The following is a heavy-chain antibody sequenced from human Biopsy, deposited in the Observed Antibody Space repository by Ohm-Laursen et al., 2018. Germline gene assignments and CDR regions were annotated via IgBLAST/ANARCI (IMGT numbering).Heavy chain of an antibody. CDR2: IHYDGET. D-gene: IGHD2-21*01. CDR3: ARVVVGHSTPVDD. V-gene: IGHV4-31*03. Sequence: SQTLSLTCSVSGESITRGGFYWSWVRQLPGKGPEWIAYIHYDGETFYNPSLKSRVMISRDTSKNQFSLRLTSMTVADTAMYFCARVVVGHSTPVDDWGQGTLVTVSS. J-gene: IGHJ4*02. CDR1: GESITRGGFY.